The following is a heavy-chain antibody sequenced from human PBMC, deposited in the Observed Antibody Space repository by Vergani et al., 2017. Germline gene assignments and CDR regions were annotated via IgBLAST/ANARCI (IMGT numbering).Heavy chain of an antibody. V-gene: IGHV3-30*03. Sequence: QVSLVESGGGVVQPGRSLTLTCSASGFGFKNFAMHWVRQAPGKGLEWVATISKDGTHDYYEPSVRGRFAVSRDNFKNTMYLQMDRLTTDDTAVYFCARDGTDCFVSSSDYSHWLYYWGQGILVTVSS. CDR1: GFGFKNFA. CDR2: ISKDGTHD. CDR3: ARDGTDCFVSSSDYSHWLYY. J-gene: IGHJ4*02. D-gene: IGHD3-22*01.